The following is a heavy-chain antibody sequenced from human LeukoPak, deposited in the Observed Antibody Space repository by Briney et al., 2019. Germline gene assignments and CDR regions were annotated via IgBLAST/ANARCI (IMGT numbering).Heavy chain of an antibody. J-gene: IGHJ4*02. Sequence: GGSLRLSCAASGFSFSTYGMHWVRQAPGKGLEWVAVISYHGSNTYYADSVKGRFTISRDNSKNTVYMQMNSLRAEDTAVYYCARLQGGSSGWPPDFWGQGTLVTVSS. CDR2: ISYHGSNT. CDR1: GFSFSTYG. V-gene: IGHV3-30*03. CDR3: ARLQGGSSGWPPDF. D-gene: IGHD6-19*01.